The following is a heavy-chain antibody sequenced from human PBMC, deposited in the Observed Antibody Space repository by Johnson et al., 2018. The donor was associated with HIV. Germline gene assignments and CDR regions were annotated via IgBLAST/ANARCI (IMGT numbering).Heavy chain of an antibody. CDR3: AGGLSSGYSGYAFDI. J-gene: IGHJ3*02. CDR2: ISFDGNDK. Sequence: QVQLVESGGGVVQPGRSLRLSCAASGFTFSIYAMHWVRQAPGKGLEWVSLISFDGNDKYYADSVKGRFTISRDNSKNSLYLQMNSLRAEDTALYYCAGGLSSGYSGYAFDIWGQWTLVTVSS. V-gene: IGHV3-30*04. D-gene: IGHD3-22*01. CDR1: GFTFSIYA.